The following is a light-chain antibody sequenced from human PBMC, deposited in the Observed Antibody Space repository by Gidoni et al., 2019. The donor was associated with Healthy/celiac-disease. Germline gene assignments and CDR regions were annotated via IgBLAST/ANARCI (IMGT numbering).Light chain of an antibody. J-gene: IGKJ1*01. CDR1: QSVSSN. CDR3: QQYNNWPRT. CDR2: GAS. V-gene: IGKV3-15*01. Sequence: EIVMMQSPATLSVSPGERATLSCRASQSVSSNLAWYQQKPGQAPRLLIYGASTRATGIPARFSGSGSGTEFTLTISSLQSEDFAVYYCQQYNNWPRTFXXXTKVEIK.